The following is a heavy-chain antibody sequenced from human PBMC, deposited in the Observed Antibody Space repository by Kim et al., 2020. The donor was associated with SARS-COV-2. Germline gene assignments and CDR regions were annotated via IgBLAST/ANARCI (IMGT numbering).Heavy chain of an antibody. J-gene: IGHJ6*02. V-gene: IGHV4-34*01. CDR3: ARVRLLLSIYCYYCMDV. D-gene: IGHD3-22*01. CDR2: INHRGST. CDR1: GGSFSGCY. Sequence: SETLSLTCAVYGGSFSGCYWCWICKRPGKGMEWIGEINHRGSTNYNPSLKIRVTISVDSYKNQFSLKLSSVTAADTAVYYCARVRLLLSIYCYYCMDVWGQGTTVTVSS.